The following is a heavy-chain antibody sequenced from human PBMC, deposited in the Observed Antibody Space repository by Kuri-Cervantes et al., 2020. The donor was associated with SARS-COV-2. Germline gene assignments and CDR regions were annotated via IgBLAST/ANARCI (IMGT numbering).Heavy chain of an antibody. J-gene: IGHJ4*02. V-gene: IGHV4-39*01. D-gene: IGHD4-17*01. CDR2: ISYSGTT. CDR3: ARHLCGYGDRGFDF. CDR1: GASISSSNYY. Sequence: GSLRLSCTVSGASISSSNYYWGWIRQPPGKGLEWIGSISYSGTTSHNPSLKSRVTISLDTSKNQFSQRLTSVTAADSAVYYCARHLCGYGDRGFDFWGQGTLVTVSS.